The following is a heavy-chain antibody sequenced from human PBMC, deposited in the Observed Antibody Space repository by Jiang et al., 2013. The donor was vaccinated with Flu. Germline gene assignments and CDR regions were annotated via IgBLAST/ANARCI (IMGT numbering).Heavy chain of an antibody. CDR2: ISAYNGDT. D-gene: IGHD1-1*01. J-gene: IGHJ3*02. CDR3: ARKPTGRAFDI. Sequence: GAEVKKPGASVTVSCTASGFTFTNFGFIWVRQAPGQGLEWLAWISAYNGDTDYAPKFQGRVTLTTDASTSTAYMDLRSLRSDDTAVYYCARKPTGRAFDIWGQGTLVTVSS. V-gene: IGHV1-18*01. CDR1: GFTFTNFG.